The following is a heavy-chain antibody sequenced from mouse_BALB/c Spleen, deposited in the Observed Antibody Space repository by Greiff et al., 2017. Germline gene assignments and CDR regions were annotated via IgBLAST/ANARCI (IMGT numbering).Heavy chain of an antibody. D-gene: IGHD2-1*01. J-gene: IGHJ3*01. Sequence: EVKLQESGPGLVKPSQSLSLTCTVTGYSITSDYAWNWIRQFPGNKLEWMGYISYSGSTSYNPSLKSRISITRDTSKNQFFLQLNSVTTEDTATYYCVGRDGNYGFFAYWGQGTLVTVSA. CDR1: GYSITSDYA. CDR2: ISYSGST. V-gene: IGHV3-2*02. CDR3: VGRDGNYGFFAY.